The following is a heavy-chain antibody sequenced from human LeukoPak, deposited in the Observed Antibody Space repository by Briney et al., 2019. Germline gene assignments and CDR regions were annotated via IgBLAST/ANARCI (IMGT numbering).Heavy chain of an antibody. CDR3: ARYEVGSSWAQAFDM. CDR1: NDSIKDYY. J-gene: IGHJ3*02. V-gene: IGHV4-59*01. Sequence: SETLSLTCTVSNDSIKDYYWNWIRQSPGKGLEWIGFISNSGSTNYNPSLKSRVTISKDTSKRQFHLKLSSVTAVDTAVYYCARYEVGSSWAQAFDMWGKGQWSPSPQ. D-gene: IGHD6-13*01. CDR2: ISNSGST.